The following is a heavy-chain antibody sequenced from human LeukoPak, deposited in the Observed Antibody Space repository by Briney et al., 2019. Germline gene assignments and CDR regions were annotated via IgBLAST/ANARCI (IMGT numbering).Heavy chain of an antibody. V-gene: IGHV3-23*01. D-gene: IGHD3-10*01. Sequence: GGSLRLSCAASGFSFGTYAMAWVRQVPGQGLECLSGISGDTRTKSCADSVKGRFTISRDNSKNTLYLQMDSLRAEDTAKYYCTKALFGGFQYWGQGILVTVSS. CDR3: TKALFGGFQY. CDR2: ISGDTRTK. J-gene: IGHJ4*02. CDR1: GFSFGTYA.